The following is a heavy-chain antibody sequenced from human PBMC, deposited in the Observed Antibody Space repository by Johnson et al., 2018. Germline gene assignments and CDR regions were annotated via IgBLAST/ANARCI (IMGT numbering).Heavy chain of an antibody. CDR2: ISYDGSNK. CDR3: AKDREGAYCGGDCYTEYFQH. D-gene: IGHD2-21*02. CDR1: GFTFSSYG. V-gene: IGHV3-30*18. Sequence: VQLVESGGGVVQXGRSXRLXCAASGFTFSSYGMHWVRQAPGKGLEWVAVISYDGSNKYYADSVKGRFTISRDNSKNTLYLQMNSLGAEDTAVYYCAKDREGAYCGGDCYTEYFQHWGQGTLVTVSS. J-gene: IGHJ1*01.